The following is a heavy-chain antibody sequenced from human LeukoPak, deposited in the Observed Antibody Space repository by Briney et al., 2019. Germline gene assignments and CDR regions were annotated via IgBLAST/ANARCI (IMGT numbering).Heavy chain of an antibody. V-gene: IGHV4-30-4*01. CDR2: IYYSGST. D-gene: IGHD2-21*01. J-gene: IGHJ4*02. CDR1: GGSISSGDYY. CDR3: ARDRLPGPR. Sequence: SETLSLTCTVPGGSISSGDYYWSWIRQPPGKGLEWIGYIYYSGSTYYNPSLKSRVTISVDTSKNQFSLKLSSATAADTAVYYCARDRLPGPRWGQGTLVTVSS.